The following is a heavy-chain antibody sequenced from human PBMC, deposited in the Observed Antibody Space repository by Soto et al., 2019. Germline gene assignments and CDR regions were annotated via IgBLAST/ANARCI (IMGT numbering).Heavy chain of an antibody. D-gene: IGHD2-15*01. J-gene: IGHJ6*02. CDR2: INAGNGNT. Sequence: ASVKVSCKASGYTFTSYAMHWVRQAPGQRLEWMGWINAGNGNTKYSQEFQGRVTITRDTSASTAYMELSSLRSEDTAVYYCARGISSVVAATPGDYYYYGMDVWGQGTTVTVSS. V-gene: IGHV1-3*01. CDR3: ARGISSVVAATPGDYYYYGMDV. CDR1: GYTFTSYA.